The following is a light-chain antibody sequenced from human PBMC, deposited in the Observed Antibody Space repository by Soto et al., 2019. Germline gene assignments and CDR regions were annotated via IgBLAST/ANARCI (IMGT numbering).Light chain of an antibody. CDR3: QQYGGSPPYT. CDR2: GSF. CDR1: QSVRNNY. J-gene: IGKJ2*01. Sequence: EIVLTQSPGTLSLSPGERASLSCRASQSVRNNYLARYQQKPGQHPRLLIFGSFNRATGIPDRFSGSGSGTDFTLTISRLEPEDFAVYFCQQYGGSPPYTFGQGTKVAIK. V-gene: IGKV3-20*01.